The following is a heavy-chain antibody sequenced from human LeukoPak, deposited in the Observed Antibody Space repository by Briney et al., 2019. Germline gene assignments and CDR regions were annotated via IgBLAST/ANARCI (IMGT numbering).Heavy chain of an antibody. Sequence: GASVKVSCKASGYTFTSYGISWVRQAPGQGLEWMGWINTNTGNPTYAQGFTGRFVFSLDTSVSTAYLQISSLKAEDTAVYYCASQSSRYCSSTSCYTYYYYGMDVWGQGTTVTVSS. CDR2: INTNTGNP. CDR3: ASQSSRYCSSTSCYTYYYYGMDV. V-gene: IGHV7-4-1*02. D-gene: IGHD2-2*01. CDR1: GYTFTSYG. J-gene: IGHJ6*02.